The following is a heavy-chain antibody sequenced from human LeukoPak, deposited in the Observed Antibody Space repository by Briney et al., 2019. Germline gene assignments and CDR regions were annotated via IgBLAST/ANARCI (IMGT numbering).Heavy chain of an antibody. CDR1: GFTFSSYG. D-gene: IGHD3-9*01. J-gene: IGHJ4*02. V-gene: IGHV3-30*02. CDR2: IRYDGSNK. Sequence: GGSLRLSCAASGFTFSSYGMHWVRQAPGKGLEWVAFIRYDGSNKYYADSVKGRFTISRDNSKNSLYLQMNSLKTEDTALYNCVKEIDSGLSGMFDYWGQGTLVTVSS. CDR3: VKEIDSGLSGMFDY.